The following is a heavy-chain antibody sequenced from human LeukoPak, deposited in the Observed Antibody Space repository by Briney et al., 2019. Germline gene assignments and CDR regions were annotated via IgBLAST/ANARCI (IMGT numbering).Heavy chain of an antibody. J-gene: IGHJ4*02. CDR1: GFAVGSNY. Sequence: GGSLRLSCVASGFAVGSNYMSWVRQAPGKGLEWVSLIYSGGAIRYADSVKGRFTISRDNSKNTLCLQMNSLRAEDTAVYYCAKDRYDSSGYLFDYWGQGTLVIVSS. V-gene: IGHV3-53*05. CDR3: AKDRYDSSGYLFDY. D-gene: IGHD3-22*01. CDR2: IYSGGAI.